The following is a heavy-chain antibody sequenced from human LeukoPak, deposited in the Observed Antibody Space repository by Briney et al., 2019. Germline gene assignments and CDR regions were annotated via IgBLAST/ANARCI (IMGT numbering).Heavy chain of an antibody. CDR3: TRDTEGTLDY. V-gene: IGHV3-7*01. CDR1: GFTFTNFW. J-gene: IGHJ4*02. Sequence: GGSLRLSCAASGFTFTNFWMAWVRQAPGKGLEWVANIKQDATTKHYADSLKGRFTISRDNPKNSLYLQMNNLRADDTAVYYCTRDTEGTLDYWGQGILVTVAS. D-gene: IGHD2-8*02. CDR2: IKQDATTK.